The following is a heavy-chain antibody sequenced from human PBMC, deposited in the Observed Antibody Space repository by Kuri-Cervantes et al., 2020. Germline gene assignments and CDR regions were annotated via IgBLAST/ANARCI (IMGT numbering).Heavy chain of an antibody. J-gene: IGHJ4*02. D-gene: IGHD6-19*01. CDR1: GFTFSSYS. Sequence: GESLKISCAASGFTFSSYSMNWVRQAPGKGLQWVSTISGSGGSTYYTDSVKGRFTISRDNSKNTLYLQMNSLRAEDTAVYYCAKLVSGWSADDSWGQGALVTVSS. CDR3: AKLVSGWSADDS. V-gene: IGHV3-23*01. CDR2: ISGSGGST.